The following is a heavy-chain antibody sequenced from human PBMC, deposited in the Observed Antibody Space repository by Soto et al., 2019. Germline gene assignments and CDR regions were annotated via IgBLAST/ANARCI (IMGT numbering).Heavy chain of an antibody. V-gene: IGHV3-23*01. D-gene: IGHD6-19*01. CDR1: GFTFSSYA. CDR3: AKDEGWGSSGWYSPGARDY. CDR2: ISGSGGST. Sequence: VQLLESGGGLVQPGGSLRLSCAASGFTFSSYAMSWVRQAPGKGLEWVSAISGSGGSTYYADSVKGRFTISRDNSKNTLYLQMNSLRAEDTAVYYCAKDEGWGSSGWYSPGARDYWGQGTLVTVSS. J-gene: IGHJ4*02.